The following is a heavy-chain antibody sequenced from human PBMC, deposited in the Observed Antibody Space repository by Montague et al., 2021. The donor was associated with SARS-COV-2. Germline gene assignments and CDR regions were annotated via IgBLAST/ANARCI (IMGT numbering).Heavy chain of an antibody. CDR2: VFSSGIT. J-gene: IGHJ3*02. CDR3: ARQARGVGFDI. Sequence: SETLSFTCTVSGASINGYYWTWIRQPAGKGLEWIGRVFSSGITNYNPSLKSRLTMSIDMSKNQFSLKMSSVTAADTAMYYCARQARGVGFDIWGQGTRVTVSS. V-gene: IGHV4-4*07. CDR1: GASINGYY. D-gene: IGHD3-10*01.